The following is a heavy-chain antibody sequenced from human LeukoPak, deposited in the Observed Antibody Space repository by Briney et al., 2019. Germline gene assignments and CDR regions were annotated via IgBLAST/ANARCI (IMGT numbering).Heavy chain of an antibody. J-gene: IGHJ4*02. CDR3: ARDLSWLLYDY. D-gene: IGHD3/OR15-3a*01. CDR2: ISSDGSST. CDR1: GFTFSNYW. V-gene: IGHV3-74*01. Sequence: GGSLRLSCAASGFTFSNYWMHWVRQAPGKGLLWVSHISSDGSSTSYADSVKGRFTISRDNAKNTLYLQMNSLRAEDTAVYYCARDLSWLLYDYWGQGTLVTVSS.